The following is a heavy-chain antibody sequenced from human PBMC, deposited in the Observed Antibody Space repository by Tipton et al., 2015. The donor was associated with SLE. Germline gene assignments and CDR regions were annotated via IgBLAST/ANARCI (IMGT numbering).Heavy chain of an antibody. CDR1: GYTFTSYG. CDR2: MNPNSGNT. D-gene: IGHD3-3*01. V-gene: IGHV1-8*03. J-gene: IGHJ6*02. Sequence: QSGAEVKKPGASVKVSCKASGYTFTSYGISWVRQAPGQGLEWMGWMNPNSGNTGYAQKFQGRVTITRNTSISTAYMELSSLRSEDTAVYYCARARSYYDFWSGYAYGMDVWGQGTTVTVSS. CDR3: ARARSYYDFWSGYAYGMDV.